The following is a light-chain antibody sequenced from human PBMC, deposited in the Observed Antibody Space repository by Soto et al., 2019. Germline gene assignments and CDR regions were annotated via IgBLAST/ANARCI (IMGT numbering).Light chain of an antibody. J-gene: IGKJ2*01. CDR1: QSVSTY. V-gene: IGKV1-39*01. Sequence: DIQMTQSSSSLSASVGDRVTITCRASQSVSTYLNWFQHKPGRAPKLLIYGTSSLQSGVPSRFSGSGSGTDYTLTISSLQAEDVATYYCQQTYSTPHTFGQGTKLELK. CDR2: GTS. CDR3: QQTYSTPHT.